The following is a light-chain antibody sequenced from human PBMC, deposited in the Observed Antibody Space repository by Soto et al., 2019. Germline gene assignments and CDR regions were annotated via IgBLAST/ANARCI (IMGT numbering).Light chain of an antibody. CDR1: TLGNKY. Sequence: SYELTQPPSVSVSQGQTASITCSGDTLGNKYVCWYQQKPGQSPVLVIYQDRKRPSGIPERFSGSNSGNTATLTISGTQAMDEADYYCQVWDSSTVVFGGGTKLTVL. CDR3: QVWDSSTVV. V-gene: IGLV3-1*01. CDR2: QDR. J-gene: IGLJ2*01.